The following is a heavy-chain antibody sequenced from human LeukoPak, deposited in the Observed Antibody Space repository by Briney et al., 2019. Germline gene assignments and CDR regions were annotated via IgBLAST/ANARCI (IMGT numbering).Heavy chain of an antibody. J-gene: IGHJ4*02. Sequence: ASVKVSCKASGYTLTGYYMHWVRQAPGQGLEWMGWINPNSGGTNYAQKFQGRVTMTRDTSISTAYMELSRLRSDDTAVYYCAILSGTSGGNFDYWGQGTLVTVSS. CDR2: INPNSGGT. D-gene: IGHD1-26*01. CDR1: GYTLTGYY. CDR3: AILSGTSGGNFDY. V-gene: IGHV1-2*02.